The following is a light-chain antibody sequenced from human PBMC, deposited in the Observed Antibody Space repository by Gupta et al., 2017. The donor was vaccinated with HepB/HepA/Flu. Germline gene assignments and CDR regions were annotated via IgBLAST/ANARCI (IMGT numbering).Light chain of an antibody. CDR2: GAS. Sequence: EIVLLQSPGTLSLSPGESATLSCRATQSVTTNLAWYQQKPGQAPRLLIYGASNRAAGVPDRFSGSGSGTDFILTISRLEPEDFAVYYCQQYGGAPRTFGQGTKVETK. V-gene: IGKV3-20*01. CDR1: QSVTTN. J-gene: IGKJ1*01. CDR3: QQYGGAPRT.